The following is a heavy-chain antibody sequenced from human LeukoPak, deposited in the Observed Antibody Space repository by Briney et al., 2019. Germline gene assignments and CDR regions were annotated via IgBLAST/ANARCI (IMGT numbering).Heavy chain of an antibody. CDR1: GFTFSSYS. CDR2: ISSSSSYI. J-gene: IGHJ4*02. V-gene: IGHV3-21*01. Sequence: GGSLRLSCAASGFTFSSYSMNWVRKAPGKGLEWVSSISSSSSYIYYADSVKGRFTISRDNAKNSLYLQMNSLRAEDTAVYYCARDGIWFGGNDYWGQGTLVTVSS. D-gene: IGHD3-10*01. CDR3: ARDGIWFGGNDY.